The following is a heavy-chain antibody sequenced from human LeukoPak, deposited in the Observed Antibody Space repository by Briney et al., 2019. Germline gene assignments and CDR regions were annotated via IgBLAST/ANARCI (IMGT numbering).Heavy chain of an antibody. Sequence: PSETLSLTCTVSGGPISSYYGSWIRQPPGKGLEGIGYLYYGGSTKYNPTLQARVTISVDTSKNQFPLKLSSVTAADPAVYYCARLNWTFSYYYYGMDVWGQGTTVTVSS. CDR1: GGPISSYY. CDR3: ARLNWTFSYYYYGMDV. V-gene: IGHV4-59*01. D-gene: IGHD1-20*01. J-gene: IGHJ6*02. CDR2: LYYGGST.